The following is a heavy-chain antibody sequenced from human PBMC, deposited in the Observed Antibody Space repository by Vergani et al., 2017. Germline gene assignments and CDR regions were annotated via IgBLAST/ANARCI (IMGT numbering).Heavy chain of an antibody. CDR2: ISSSSSYI. V-gene: IGHV3-21*01. CDR3: ASGAARPSYSSGWYYFDY. J-gene: IGHJ4*02. Sequence: EVQLVESGGGLAKPGGSLRLPCAASGFTLSSYSMNWVRQAPGKGLEWVSSISSSSSYIYYADSVKGRFTISRDNTKNSLYLQKNSLRTENTAVYYCASGAARPSYSSGWYYFDYWGQGTLVTVSS. CDR1: GFTLSSYS. D-gene: IGHD6-19*01.